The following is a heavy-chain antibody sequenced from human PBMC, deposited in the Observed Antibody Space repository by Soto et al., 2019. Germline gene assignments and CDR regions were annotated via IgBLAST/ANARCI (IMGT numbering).Heavy chain of an antibody. CDR1: GGSISSSSHY. V-gene: IGHV4-39*01. Sequence: SETLSLTCTVSGGSISSSSHYWGWIRQPPGKTLEWIGTMYYSGSTYYNPSLKSRLTVSIDTSKNQFSLKLTSVTATDTAVYYCARHVVEGFWSGYPFDFWGQGTLVTVSS. CDR2: MYYSGST. CDR3: ARHVVEGFWSGYPFDF. D-gene: IGHD3-3*01. J-gene: IGHJ4*02.